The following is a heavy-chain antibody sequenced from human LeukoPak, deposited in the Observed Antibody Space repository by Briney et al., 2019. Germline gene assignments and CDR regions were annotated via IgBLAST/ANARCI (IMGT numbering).Heavy chain of an antibody. Sequence: SETLSLTCTVSGDSIGRSTYYWAWIRQPPGTGLEWIGSVYYGRSPYFNPSLESRATISVDTSKNHFSLKMSSVTAADTAVYYCARSSGTGTFSYWGQGTLVTVSS. CDR1: GDSIGRSTYY. D-gene: IGHD6-25*01. V-gene: IGHV4-39*02. CDR2: VYYGRSP. J-gene: IGHJ4*02. CDR3: ARSSGTGTFSY.